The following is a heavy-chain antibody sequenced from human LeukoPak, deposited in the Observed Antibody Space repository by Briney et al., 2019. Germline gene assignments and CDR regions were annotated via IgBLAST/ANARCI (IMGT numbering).Heavy chain of an antibody. CDR3: ARVVTAVYYYYMDV. CDR2: INPNSGGT. CDR1: GYTFTGYY. V-gene: IGHV1-2*06. Sequence: ASVKVSCKASGYTFTGYYTHWVRQAPGQGLEWMGRINPNSGGTNYAQKFQGRVTMTRDTSISTAYMELSRLRSDDTAVYYCARVVTAVYYYYMDVWGKGTTVTVSS. J-gene: IGHJ6*03. D-gene: IGHD2-21*02.